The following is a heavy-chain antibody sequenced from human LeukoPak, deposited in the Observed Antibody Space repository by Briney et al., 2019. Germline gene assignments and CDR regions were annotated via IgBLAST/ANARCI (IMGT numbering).Heavy chain of an antibody. CDR1: GFTFSSYS. J-gene: IGHJ3*02. V-gene: IGHV3-48*01. CDR3: ARDPPGSYYGSDAFDI. Sequence: GGSLRLSCAASGFTFSSYSMNWVRQAPGKGLEWVSYISSSSTIYYADSVKGRFTISRDNAKNSLYLQMNSLRAEDTAVYYCARDPPGSYYGSDAFDIWGQGTMVTVSS. CDR2: ISSSSTI. D-gene: IGHD1-26*01.